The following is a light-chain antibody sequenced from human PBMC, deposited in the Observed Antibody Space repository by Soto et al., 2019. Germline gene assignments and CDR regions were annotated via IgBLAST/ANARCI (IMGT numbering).Light chain of an antibody. CDR2: DAY. CDR3: QQRNMWPIT. V-gene: IGKV3-11*01. J-gene: IGKJ5*01. CDR1: QSFRGL. Sequence: EVVLTQSPVTLSLSPGERATLSCRASQSFRGLLAWYQQKPGQPPRLLIYDAYNRATGIPPRFSGSGSGTDFTLTISSLEPEDSAVYYCQQRNMWPITFGQGTRLEIK.